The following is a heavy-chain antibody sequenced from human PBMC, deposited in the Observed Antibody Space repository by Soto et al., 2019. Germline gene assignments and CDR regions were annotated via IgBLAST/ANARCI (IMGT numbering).Heavy chain of an antibody. J-gene: IGHJ4*02. CDR1: GGSFSGYY. Sequence: SETLSLTCAVYGGSFSGYYWSWIRQPPGKGLEWIGEINHSGSTNYNPSLKSRVTISVDTSRNQFSLKLSSVTAADTAVYYCARGYYGSGSYYNGSPEGYWGQGTLVTVSS. D-gene: IGHD3-10*01. CDR2: INHSGST. CDR3: ARGYYGSGSYYNGSPEGY. V-gene: IGHV4-34*01.